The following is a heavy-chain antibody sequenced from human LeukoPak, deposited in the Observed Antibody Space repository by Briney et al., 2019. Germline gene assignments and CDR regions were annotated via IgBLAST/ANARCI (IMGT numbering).Heavy chain of an antibody. CDR2: IRYDGSNK. Sequence: GGSLRLSCAASGFTFTSYGMHWVRQAPGKGLEWVSFIRYDGSNKHYADSVKGRFTISRDNSKNTLYLQMNSLRAEDTAVYYCAKDPRNYYDSSDYYRYFDYWGQGTLVTVSS. D-gene: IGHD3-22*01. CDR3: AKDPRNYYDSSDYYRYFDY. V-gene: IGHV3-30*02. J-gene: IGHJ4*02. CDR1: GFTFTSYG.